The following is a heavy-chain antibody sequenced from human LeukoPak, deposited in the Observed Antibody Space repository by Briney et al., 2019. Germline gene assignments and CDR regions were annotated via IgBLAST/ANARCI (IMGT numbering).Heavy chain of an antibody. D-gene: IGHD4-23*01. CDR2: INPSGGST. J-gene: IGHJ4*02. CDR1: GYTFSTYD. Sequence: ASVKVSCKAAGYTFSTYDISWVRQATGQGLEWMGIINPSGGSTSYAQKFQGRVTMTRDMSTSTVYMELSSLRSDDTAVYYCARVLGYGGEFDYWGQGTLVTVSS. V-gene: IGHV1-46*01. CDR3: ARVLGYGGEFDY.